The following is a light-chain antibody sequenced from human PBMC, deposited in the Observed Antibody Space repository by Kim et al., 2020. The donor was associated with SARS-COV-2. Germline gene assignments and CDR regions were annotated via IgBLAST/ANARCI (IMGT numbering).Light chain of an antibody. CDR3: SSCTTSSTYV. J-gene: IGLJ1*01. CDR1: SSDVGGYDY. V-gene: IGLV2-14*03. CDR2: DVS. Sequence: QLITISCTGTSSDVGGYDYVSWYQHHPGKAPKLMIYDVSKRPSGVSNRFSGSKSGNTASLTISGLQAEDEADYFCSSCTTSSTYVFGTGTKVTVL.